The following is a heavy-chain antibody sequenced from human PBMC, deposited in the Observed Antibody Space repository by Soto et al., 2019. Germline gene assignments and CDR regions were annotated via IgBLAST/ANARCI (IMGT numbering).Heavy chain of an antibody. CDR1: GFTFSSYG. Sequence: QVQLVESGGGVVQPGRSLRLSCAASGFTFSSYGMHWVRQAPGKGREWVAVISYDGSNKYYADSVKGRFTISRDNSKNTLYLQMTGLRAEDTAVYYFAKGGPMVRGPRGYFDYWGQGTLVTVSS. CDR3: AKGGPMVRGPRGYFDY. D-gene: IGHD3-10*01. J-gene: IGHJ4*02. V-gene: IGHV3-30*18. CDR2: ISYDGSNK.